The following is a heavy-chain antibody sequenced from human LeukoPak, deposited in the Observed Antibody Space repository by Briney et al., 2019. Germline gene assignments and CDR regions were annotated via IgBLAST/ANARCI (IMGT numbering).Heavy chain of an antibody. CDR3: ARPRSMTLDAFDI. V-gene: IGHV4-61*02. Sequence: SQTLSLTCTVSGGSISSGSYYWSWIRQPAGKGLEWIGRIYTSGSTNYNPSLKSRVTISVDTSKNQFSLKLSSVTAADTAVYYCARPRSMTLDAFDIWGQGTMVTVSS. D-gene: IGHD2-21*01. CDR1: GGSISSGSYY. CDR2: IYTSGST. J-gene: IGHJ3*02.